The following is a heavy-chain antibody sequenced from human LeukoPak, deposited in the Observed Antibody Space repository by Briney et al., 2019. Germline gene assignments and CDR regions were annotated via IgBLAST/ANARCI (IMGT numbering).Heavy chain of an antibody. CDR1: GGSFSGYY. D-gene: IGHD7-27*01. Sequence: PSETLSLTCAVYGGSFSGYYWSWIRQPPGKGLEWIGEINHSGSTNYNPSLKSRVTISVDTSKNQFSLKLSSVTAADTAVYYCARAHNWGDFDYWGQGTLVTVSS. J-gene: IGHJ4*02. V-gene: IGHV4-34*01. CDR3: ARAHNWGDFDY. CDR2: INHSGST.